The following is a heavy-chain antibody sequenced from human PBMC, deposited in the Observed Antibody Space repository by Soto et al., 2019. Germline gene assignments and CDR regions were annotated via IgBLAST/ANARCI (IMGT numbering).Heavy chain of an antibody. Sequence: PSETLSLTCTVSGGSISSYYWSWIRQPPGQGLKWIGYIYYSGSTNYNPSLKSRVTISVDTSKNQFSLKLSSVTAADTAVYYCAREYYYGSNWFDPWGQGTLVTVSS. CDR2: IYYSGST. J-gene: IGHJ5*02. D-gene: IGHD3-10*01. V-gene: IGHV4-59*01. CDR1: GGSISSYY. CDR3: AREYYYGSNWFDP.